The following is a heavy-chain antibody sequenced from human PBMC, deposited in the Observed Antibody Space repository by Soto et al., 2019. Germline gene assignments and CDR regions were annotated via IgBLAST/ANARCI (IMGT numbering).Heavy chain of an antibody. CDR2: IYWDDDK. Sequence: QITLKESGPTLVKPTQPLTLTCTFSGFSLSTSGVGVGWIRQPPGKALEWLALIYWDDDKRYSPSLKSRLTITKDTSKNQVVLTMTNMDPVDTATYYCAHASEYSSSSPWFDPWGQGTLVTVSS. V-gene: IGHV2-5*02. D-gene: IGHD6-6*01. CDR3: AHASEYSSSSPWFDP. CDR1: GFSLSTSGVG. J-gene: IGHJ5*02.